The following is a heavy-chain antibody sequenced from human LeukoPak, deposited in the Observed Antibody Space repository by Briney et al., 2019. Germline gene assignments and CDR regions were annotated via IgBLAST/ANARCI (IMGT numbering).Heavy chain of an antibody. V-gene: IGHV4-4*07. CDR1: GGSITSYY. CDR2: IFISEST. Sequence: PSETLSLTCTVSGGSITSYYWSWVRQPAEKGLEWIGRIFISESTNYNPSLKSRVTMSVDTSKNQFSLKLSSVTAADTAVYYCARVSSSWYEDWYFDLWGRGTLVSVSS. D-gene: IGHD6-13*01. J-gene: IGHJ2*01. CDR3: ARVSSSWYEDWYFDL.